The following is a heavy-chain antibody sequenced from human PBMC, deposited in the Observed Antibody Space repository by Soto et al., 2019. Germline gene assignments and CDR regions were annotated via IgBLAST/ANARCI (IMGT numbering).Heavy chain of an antibody. CDR3: AQALRDIYMGGL. Sequence: GGSLRLSCAPAGFTFSSYAMSWVRQAPGKGLEWVSAISGSGSTTSYADSVKGRFTISRDNSKNTLYVQMNSLRADDAGTYYWAQALRDIYMGGLWGQGTLVTV. CDR1: GFTFSSYA. V-gene: IGHV3-23*01. CDR2: ISGSGSTT. D-gene: IGHD2-21*01. J-gene: IGHJ4*02.